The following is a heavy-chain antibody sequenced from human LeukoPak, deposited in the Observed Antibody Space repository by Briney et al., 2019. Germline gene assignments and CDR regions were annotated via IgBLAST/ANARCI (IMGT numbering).Heavy chain of an antibody. V-gene: IGHV3-23*01. CDR2: ISGSGGDT. D-gene: IGHD3-22*01. J-gene: IGHJ4*02. CDR1: GFSFSSYA. Sequence: GGSLRLSCAASGFSFSSYAMSWVRQAPGKGLEWVSAISGSGGDTWYADSVRGRFTISRDNSKNTLYMQVNSLRAEDTAVYYCAKDYYDISGSRYDFWGQGTLVTVSS. CDR3: AKDYYDISGSRYDF.